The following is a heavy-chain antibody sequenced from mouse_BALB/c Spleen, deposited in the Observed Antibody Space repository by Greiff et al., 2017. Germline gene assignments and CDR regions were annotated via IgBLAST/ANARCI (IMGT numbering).Heavy chain of an antibody. Sequence: VQLKESGAELVKPGASVKLSCTASGFNIKDTYMHWVKQRPEQGLEWIGRIDPANGNTKYDPKFQGKATITADTSSNTAYLQLSSLTSEDTAVYYCATPLAMDYWGQGTSVTVSS. CDR2: IDPANGNT. D-gene: IGHD6-1*01. CDR1: GFNIKDTY. V-gene: IGHV14-3*02. J-gene: IGHJ4*01. CDR3: ATPLAMDY.